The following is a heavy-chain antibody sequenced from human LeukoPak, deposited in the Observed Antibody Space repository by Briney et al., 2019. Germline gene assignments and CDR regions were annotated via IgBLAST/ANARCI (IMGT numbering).Heavy chain of an antibody. D-gene: IGHD1-1*01. CDR2: IKRKSEGGTT. J-gene: IGHJ2*01. V-gene: IGHV3-15*07. CDR3: SYGANFYFDL. Sequence: GGSLRLSCAASGFTFSSYWMNWARQAPGKGPEWVGRIKRKSEGGTTDFAAPVKGRFTISRDDSKNTVYLQMNSLKSEDTAVYYCSYGANFYFDLWGRGALVTVSS. CDR1: GFTFSSYW.